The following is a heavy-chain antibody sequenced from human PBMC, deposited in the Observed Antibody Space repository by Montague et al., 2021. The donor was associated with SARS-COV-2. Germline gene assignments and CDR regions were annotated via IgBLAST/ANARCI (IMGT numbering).Heavy chain of an antibody. J-gene: IGHJ3*02. CDR1: GFSLSTSGMC. CDR3: ARTNIPAAGTALDI. CDR2: IDWDDDK. D-gene: IGHD6-13*01. V-gene: IGHV2-70*11. Sequence: PALVKPTQTLTLTCTFSGFSLSTSGMCVSWIRQPPGKALEWLARIDWDDDKYYSTSLRTRLTISKDTSKNQVVLTVTNMDPVVTATYYCARTNIPAAGTALDIWGQGTMVTVSS.